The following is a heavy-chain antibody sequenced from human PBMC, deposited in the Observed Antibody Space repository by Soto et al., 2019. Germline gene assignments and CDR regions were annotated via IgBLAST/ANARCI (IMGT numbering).Heavy chain of an antibody. CDR2: INHSGST. J-gene: IGHJ5*02. D-gene: IGHD3-3*01. Sequence: SETLSLTCAVYGGSFSGYYWSWIRQPPGKGLEWIGEINHSGSTNYNPSLKSRVTISVDTSKNQFSLKLSSVTAADTAVYYCARGRILEWLLFRWFDPWGQGTLVTVSS. CDR3: ARGRILEWLLFRWFDP. CDR1: GGSFSGYY. V-gene: IGHV4-34*01.